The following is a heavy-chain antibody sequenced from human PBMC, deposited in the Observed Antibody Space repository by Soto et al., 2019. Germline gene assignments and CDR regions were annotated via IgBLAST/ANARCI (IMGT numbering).Heavy chain of an antibody. CDR2: ISGRGTTT. CDR1: GFSFGSYS. CDR3: ARPGYCSSATCKYYFYYYGMDV. V-gene: IGHV3-48*02. J-gene: IGHJ6*04. D-gene: IGHD2-2*01. Sequence: GGSLRLSCEASGFSFGSYSMNWVRQAPGKGLEWVSFISGRGTTTYYADSVKGRFTVSRDNAKNSLSLEVNSLRDEDTAVYYCARPGYCSSATCKYYFYYYGMDVWGKGTTVTVSS.